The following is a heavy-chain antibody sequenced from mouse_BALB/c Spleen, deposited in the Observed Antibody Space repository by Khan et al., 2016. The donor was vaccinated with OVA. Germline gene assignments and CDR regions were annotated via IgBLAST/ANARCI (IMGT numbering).Heavy chain of an antibody. D-gene: IGHD2-10*01. CDR3: ARPSYDGNPWFTY. CDR2: ISGTGIYT. CDR1: GFAFSSSD. Sequence: EVKLVESGGGLVKPGGSLKLSCAPSGFAFSSSDMSWVRQTPEKGLEWVATISGTGIYTSYPDSVKGRFTISRDNARNTLYLQMSRLRSEATAVYYCARPSYDGNPWFTYWGQGTLVTVSA. J-gene: IGHJ3*01. V-gene: IGHV5-9*02.